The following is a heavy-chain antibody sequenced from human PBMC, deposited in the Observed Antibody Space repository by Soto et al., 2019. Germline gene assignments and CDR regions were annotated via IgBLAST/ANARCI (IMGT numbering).Heavy chain of an antibody. CDR2: INHRGST. CDR1: GGSFRWHY. CDR3: ASRYDYGSGNFYNNWFDP. V-gene: IGHV4-34*01. J-gene: IGHJ5*02. D-gene: IGHD3-10*01. Sequence: SETLSLTCVVYGGSFRWHYWSWIRQPPGKGLEWIGEINHRGSTNYNPSLKSRVTLSVDTSKNQFSLKLGSVTAADTAVYFCASRYDYGSGNFYNNWFDPWGQGTLVTVSS.